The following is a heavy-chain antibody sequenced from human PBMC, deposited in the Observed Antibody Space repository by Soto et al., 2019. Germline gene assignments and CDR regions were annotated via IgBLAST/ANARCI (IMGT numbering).Heavy chain of an antibody. D-gene: IGHD3-9*01. Sequence: HRVSKAPGKGLEWVAVIRYDGSNIYYADSVKGRFTISRDNSKNTLYLQMDTLRAEDTAVYYCVTYGVGATMYFGCLDYWGQGALGTVS. CDR3: VTYGVGATMYFGCLDY. J-gene: IGHJ4*02. CDR2: IRYDGSNI. V-gene: IGHV3-33*01.